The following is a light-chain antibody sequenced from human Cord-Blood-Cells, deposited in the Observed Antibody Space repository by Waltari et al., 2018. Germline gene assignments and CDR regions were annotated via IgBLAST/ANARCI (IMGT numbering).Light chain of an antibody. CDR2: GAS. CDR1: QSVSNSY. Sequence: EIVLTQSPGTLSLSPGERATLPCSASQSVSNSYLAWYQQKPGQAPRRFIYGASSRATGIPDMFSGGGSGTDFTLTISRLEPEDFAVYYCQQYDSSTWTFGQGTQVEIK. J-gene: IGKJ1*01. CDR3: QQYDSSTWT. V-gene: IGKV3-20*01.